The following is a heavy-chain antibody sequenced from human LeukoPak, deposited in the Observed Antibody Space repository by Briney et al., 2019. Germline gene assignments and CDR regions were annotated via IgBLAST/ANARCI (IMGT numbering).Heavy chain of an antibody. Sequence: SETLSLTCDVSGVSISSGHWWTWVRQPPGKGLEWIGEIYHSGTANYNASLKSRITISVDTSKNQSSLKLNSLTAADTAVYYCATSISLAGWGGFDVWGQGTMVSVSS. CDR2: IYHSGTA. V-gene: IGHV4/OR15-8*01. J-gene: IGHJ3*01. D-gene: IGHD1-20*01. CDR1: GVSISSGHW. CDR3: ATSISLAGWGGFDV.